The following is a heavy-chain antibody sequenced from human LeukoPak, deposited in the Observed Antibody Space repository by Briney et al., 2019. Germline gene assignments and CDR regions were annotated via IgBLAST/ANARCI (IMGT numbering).Heavy chain of an antibody. CDR1: RFTVSSNY. CDR2: IYSGGST. Sequence: GGSLRLSCAASRFTVSSNYMTWVRQAAGKGLEWVSVIYSGGSTYYADSVKGRFTISRDNAKNSLYLQMNSLRTDDTALYYCARDTHYYGSGSPAFDIWGQGTMVTVSS. D-gene: IGHD3-10*01. J-gene: IGHJ3*02. CDR3: ARDTHYYGSGSPAFDI. V-gene: IGHV3-66*01.